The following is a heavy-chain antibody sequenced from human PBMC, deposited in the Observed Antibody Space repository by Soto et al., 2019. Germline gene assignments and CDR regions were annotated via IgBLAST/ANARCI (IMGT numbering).Heavy chain of an antibody. CDR1: GFTFSSYG. V-gene: IGHV3-30*18. D-gene: IGHD1-26*01. CDR3: AKVWYPYSGSYWGGGAFDI. J-gene: IGHJ3*02. CDR2: ISYDGSNK. Sequence: GGSLRLSCAASGFTFSSYGMHWVRQAPGKGLEWVAVISYDGSNKYYADSVKGRFTISRDNSKNTLYLQMNSLRAEDTAVYYCAKVWYPYSGSYWGGGAFDIWGQGTMVTVSS.